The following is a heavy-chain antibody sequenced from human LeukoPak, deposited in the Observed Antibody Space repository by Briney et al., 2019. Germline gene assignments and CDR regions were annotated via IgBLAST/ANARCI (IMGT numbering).Heavy chain of an antibody. D-gene: IGHD3-9*01. CDR1: GFTFSGYS. J-gene: IGHJ3*01. CDR3: TRDIDDVLTGDDAFDV. Sequence: PGGSLRLSCAGSGFTFSGYSLNWVRQAPGKGLEWVSSITSSGSSMYYADSVKGRFTISRDNAESSVYLQMNSLRVDDAGLYYCTRDIDDVLTGDDAFDVWGQGTVVTVSS. V-gene: IGHV3-21*03. CDR2: ITSSGSSM.